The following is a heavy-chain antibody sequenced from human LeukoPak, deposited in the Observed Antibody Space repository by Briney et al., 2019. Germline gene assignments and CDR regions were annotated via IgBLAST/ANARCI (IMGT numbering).Heavy chain of an antibody. CDR2: ISYDGSNK. V-gene: IGHV3-30-3*01. D-gene: IGHD3-16*01. CDR3: ARDPFGVDYH. Sequence: GGSLRLSCAASGFTLSSYTVNWVRQAPGKGLEWVAVISYDGSNKYYADSVKGRFTISRDNSKNTLYLQMNSLRAEDTAVYYCARDPFGVDYHWGQGTLVTVSS. CDR1: GFTLSSYT. J-gene: IGHJ5*02.